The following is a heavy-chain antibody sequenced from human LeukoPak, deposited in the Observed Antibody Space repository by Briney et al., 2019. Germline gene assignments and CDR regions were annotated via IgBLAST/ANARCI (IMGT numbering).Heavy chain of an antibody. CDR3: ARGGSSLDYYYYGMDV. Sequence: SVKVSCKASGGTFSSTTINWVRQAPGQGLEWMGGITPIFRTPNYAQKFQGRVTITAVESMSTAYMELSSLRSEDTAVYYCARGGSSLDYYYYGMDVWGQGTTVTVSS. J-gene: IGHJ6*02. CDR1: GGTFSSTT. V-gene: IGHV1-69*13. CDR2: ITPIFRTP. D-gene: IGHD2-2*01.